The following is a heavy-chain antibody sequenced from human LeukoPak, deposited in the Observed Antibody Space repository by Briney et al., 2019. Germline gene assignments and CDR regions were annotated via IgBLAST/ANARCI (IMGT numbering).Heavy chain of an antibody. Sequence: GGSLRLSCVGSGFTFSNYLMNWVRQAPGKGLEWVSFISSTGGTIYYADAVKGRFTISRDNAKNSLSLQMNSLKPEDTALYYCAKGPGLGAGKRYLDLWGRGTLVIVSS. CDR1: GFTFSNYL. CDR3: AKGPGLGAGKRYLDL. D-gene: IGHD6-13*01. V-gene: IGHV3-48*04. J-gene: IGHJ2*01. CDR2: ISSTGGTI.